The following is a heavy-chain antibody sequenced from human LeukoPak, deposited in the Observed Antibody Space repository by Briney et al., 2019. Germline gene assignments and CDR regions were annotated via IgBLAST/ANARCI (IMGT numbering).Heavy chain of an antibody. CDR3: TRGHGSSDAFDI. CDR2: ISSSSSYI. D-gene: IGHD1-26*01. Sequence: GGSLRLSCAASGFTFSSYSMNWVRQAPGKGLEWVSSISSSSSYIYYADSVKGRFTISRDNAKNSLYLQMNSLRAEDTAVYYCTRGHGSSDAFDIWGQGTMFTVSS. J-gene: IGHJ3*02. V-gene: IGHV3-21*01. CDR1: GFTFSSYS.